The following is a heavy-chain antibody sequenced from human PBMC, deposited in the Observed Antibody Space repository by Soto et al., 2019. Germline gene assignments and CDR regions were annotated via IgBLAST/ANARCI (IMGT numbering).Heavy chain of an antibody. D-gene: IGHD3-22*01. Sequence: GGSLRLSCAASGFTFSRNVMTWVRQAPGKGLEWVSAIIGSGGSTYYADSVKGRFTISRDNSKNTLYLQMNRLRAEDTAVYYCAKPYFDSTNTVFDFWGQGTLVTVSS. J-gene: IGHJ4*02. V-gene: IGHV3-23*01. CDR1: GFTFSRNV. CDR2: IIGSGGST. CDR3: AKPYFDSTNTVFDF.